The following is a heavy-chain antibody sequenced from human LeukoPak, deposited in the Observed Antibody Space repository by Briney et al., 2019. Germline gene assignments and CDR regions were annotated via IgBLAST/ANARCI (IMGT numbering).Heavy chain of an antibody. D-gene: IGHD5-12*01. CDR1: GFTFSSYS. V-gene: IGHV3-48*01. CDR2: ISSSSSII. J-gene: IGHJ4*02. Sequence: GGSLRLSCAASGFTFSSYSMNWVRQAPGKGLEWVSYISSSSSIINYADSVKGRFTISRDKAKNSLYLQMNSLRAEDTAVYYCARDRGYSGYDYRFDYWGQGTLVIVSS. CDR3: ARDRGYSGYDYRFDY.